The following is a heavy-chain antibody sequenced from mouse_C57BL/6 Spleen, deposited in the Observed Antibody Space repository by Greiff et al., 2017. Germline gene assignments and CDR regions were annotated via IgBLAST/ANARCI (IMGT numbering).Heavy chain of an antibody. CDR2: ISSGSSTI. V-gene: IGHV5-17*01. CDR1: GFTFSDYG. CDR3: ARRGDYDEVCYAMDY. D-gene: IGHD2-4*01. Sequence: EVHLVESGGGLVKPGGSLKLSCAASGFTFSDYGMHWVRQAPEKGLEWVAYISSGSSTIYYADTVKGRFTISRDNTTNTLFLQMTGLRSEDSGMYCCARRGDYDEVCYAMDYWGQGTSVTVSS. J-gene: IGHJ4*01.